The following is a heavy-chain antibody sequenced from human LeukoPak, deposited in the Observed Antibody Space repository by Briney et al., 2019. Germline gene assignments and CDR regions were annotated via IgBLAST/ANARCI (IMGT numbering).Heavy chain of an antibody. CDR2: ISRSGSTI. V-gene: IGHV3-11*01. J-gene: IGHJ4*02. D-gene: IGHD3-22*01. CDR3: ATGGGYSSDSSVDH. Sequence: GGSLSLSCAASGFTFSDYYMLWIRQAPGKGLEWVAYISRSGSTIYYADSLKGRFTISRDNAKNPLYLQMNILRAHDTAAYYCATGGGYSSDSSVDHWGQGTKVSVSS. CDR1: GFTFSDYY.